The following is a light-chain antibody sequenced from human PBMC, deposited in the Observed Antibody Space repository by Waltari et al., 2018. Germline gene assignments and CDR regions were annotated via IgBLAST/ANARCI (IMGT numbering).Light chain of an antibody. CDR2: WAS. CDR3: QQYYTIPVT. CDR1: PSVLYSPNHKNY. V-gene: IGKV4-1*01. Sequence: DIVMTLSPDSLAVSLGERATINCKSSPSVLYSPNHKNYLAWYQQKPGQPPKMLIYWASTRESGVPDRFSGSGSGTDFTLTISSLQAEDVAVYYCQQYYTIPVTFGQGTKVEIK. J-gene: IGKJ1*01.